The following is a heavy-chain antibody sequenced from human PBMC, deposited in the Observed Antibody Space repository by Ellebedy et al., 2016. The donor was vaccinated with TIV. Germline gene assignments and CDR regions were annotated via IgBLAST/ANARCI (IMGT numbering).Heavy chain of an antibody. V-gene: IGHV1-69*13. CDR1: GGSFSSYG. D-gene: IGHD2/OR15-2a*01. CDR3: ARGTFLRSQAFDM. CDR2: IVPVFGTA. J-gene: IGHJ3*02. Sequence: ASVTVSCXASGGSFSSYGVSWVRQAPGQGLEWMGGIVPVFGTANYAQHFQGRATITADESTNTAYLEVGSLRSEDTAVYYCARGTFLRSQAFDMWGQGTVVTVSS.